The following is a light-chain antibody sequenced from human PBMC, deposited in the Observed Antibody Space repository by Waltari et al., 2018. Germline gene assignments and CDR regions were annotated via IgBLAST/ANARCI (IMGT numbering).Light chain of an antibody. CDR1: RSNSGAGYA. V-gene: IGLV1-40*01. J-gene: IGLJ3*02. CDR2: ATF. Sequence: QSVLTQPPSVSGAPGQRVTISCTGSRSNSGAGYAVHWYQQLPGTAPKLLIYATFNRPSGVPERFSGSKSGTSASLAITGLQAEDEADYYCQSYDSDLSSWVFGGGSELTVL. CDR3: QSYDSDLSSWV.